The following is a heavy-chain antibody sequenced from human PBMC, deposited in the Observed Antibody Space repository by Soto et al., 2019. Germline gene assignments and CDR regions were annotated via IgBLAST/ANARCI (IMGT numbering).Heavy chain of an antibody. CDR3: AKVVRADTMSSNFYYYSGMDV. CDR2: ISNDGSIK. J-gene: IGHJ6*02. Sequence: GGSLRLSCAASGFSFSTYGMHWVRQAPGKGLEWMAVISNDGSIKYYADSVKGRFTISRDNSKDTLFLQMNSLRGEDTAVYYCAKVVRADTMSSNFYYYSGMDVWGQGTKVTVSS. D-gene: IGHD5-18*01. V-gene: IGHV3-30*18. CDR1: GFSFSTYG.